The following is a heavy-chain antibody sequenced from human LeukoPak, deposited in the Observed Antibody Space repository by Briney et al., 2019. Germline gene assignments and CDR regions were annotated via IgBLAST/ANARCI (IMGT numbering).Heavy chain of an antibody. Sequence: SETLSLTCTVSGGSISSYYWSWIRQPPGKGLEWIGYIYYSGSTNYNPSLKSRVTISVDRSKNQFSLKLSSVTAADTAVYYCARERYYYGSGSYPAVYYYGMDVWGQGTTVTVSS. J-gene: IGHJ6*02. D-gene: IGHD3-10*01. V-gene: IGHV4-59*01. CDR1: GGSISSYY. CDR3: ARERYYYGSGSYPAVYYYGMDV. CDR2: IYYSGST.